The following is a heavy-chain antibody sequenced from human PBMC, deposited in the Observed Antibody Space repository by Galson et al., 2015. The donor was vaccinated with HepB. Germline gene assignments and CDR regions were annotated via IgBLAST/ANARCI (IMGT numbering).Heavy chain of an antibody. D-gene: IGHD4-17*01. J-gene: IGHJ2*01. CDR2: IVPMLDRT. CDR1: GGTFSTYS. CDR3: ARDWDGEYGFWYFDL. Sequence: SVKVSCKASGGTFSTYSLSWVRQAPGQGLEWMGRIVPMLDRTNYAQKFQGRVTITADKSTSTAYMELSSLRSDDTAVYYCARDWDGEYGFWYFDLWGRGTLVGVSS. V-gene: IGHV1-69*08.